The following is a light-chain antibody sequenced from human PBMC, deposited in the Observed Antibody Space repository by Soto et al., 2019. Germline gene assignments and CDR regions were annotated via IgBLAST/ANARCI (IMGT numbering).Light chain of an antibody. CDR3: QQYNNWPWT. Sequence: EIVMTQSPVTLSVSPGGRATLSCRASQSISDTLAWYQQKPGQAPRLLIHGASTRAPGFPARFSGSGSGTDFTLTISSLQSEDFAVHYCQQYNNWPWTFGQGTKV. CDR2: GAS. V-gene: IGKV3-15*01. CDR1: QSISDT. J-gene: IGKJ1*01.